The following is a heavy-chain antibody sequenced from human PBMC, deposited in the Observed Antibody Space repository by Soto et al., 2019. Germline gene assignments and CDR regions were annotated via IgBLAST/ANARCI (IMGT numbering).Heavy chain of an antibody. CDR2: ISSSSQNI. CDR1: EFTFSTYA. V-gene: IGHV3-48*01. D-gene: IGHD3-10*01. Sequence: EVQLVESGGGLVQPGGSLRLSCAASEFTFSTYAMNWVRQAPGKGLEWVSYISSSSQNIRHADSVKGRFTISRDNAKNSLYLQMNSLRAEDTAVYYCARDQSRGQVFYYYMDVWGKGTTVTVSS. CDR3: ARDQSRGQVFYYYMDV. J-gene: IGHJ6*03.